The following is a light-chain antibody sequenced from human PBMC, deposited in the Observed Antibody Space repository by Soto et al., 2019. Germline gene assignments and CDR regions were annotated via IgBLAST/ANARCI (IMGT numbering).Light chain of an antibody. Sequence: AIQMTQSPSSLAASVGDRVTITCRASQGIRTDLGWYQQRPGKAPKLLIYEASNLRREAPSRFSGSGSGTVFTLTISSLQPEDFATYYCLQDHNYPFTFGPGTKVEI. V-gene: IGKV1-6*01. CDR2: EAS. CDR1: QGIRTD. J-gene: IGKJ3*01. CDR3: LQDHNYPFT.